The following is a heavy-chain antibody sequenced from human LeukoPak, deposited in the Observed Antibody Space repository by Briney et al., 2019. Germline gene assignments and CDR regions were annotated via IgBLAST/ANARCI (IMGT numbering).Heavy chain of an antibody. D-gene: IGHD1-1*01. CDR2: INQQGTEE. V-gene: IGHV3-7*01. Sequence: GGSLRLSCAASGFTFSSDWMSWVRQAPGKGLEWVAYINQQGTEEGYVDSVKGRFTISRDNAKNSLYLQMNNLRAEDTAVFYCARYRTYFDYWGQGTLVTVSS. CDR3: ARYRTYFDY. CDR1: GFTFSSDW. J-gene: IGHJ4*02.